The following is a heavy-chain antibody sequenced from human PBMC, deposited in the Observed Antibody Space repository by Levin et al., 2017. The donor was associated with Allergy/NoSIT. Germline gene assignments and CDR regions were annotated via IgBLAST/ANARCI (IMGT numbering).Heavy chain of an antibody. D-gene: IGHD3-3*01. Sequence: WGSLRLSCAASGFTFSSYEMNWVRRAPGKGLEWVSYISSTGSTIYSADSVKGRFTISRENAKNSLYLHMIRLRAEDTAVYYCARQLGNFWSGYSKFDYWGQGTLVTVSS. V-gene: IGHV3-48*03. J-gene: IGHJ4*02. CDR2: ISSTGSTI. CDR1: GFTFSSYE. CDR3: ARQLGNFWSGYSKFDY.